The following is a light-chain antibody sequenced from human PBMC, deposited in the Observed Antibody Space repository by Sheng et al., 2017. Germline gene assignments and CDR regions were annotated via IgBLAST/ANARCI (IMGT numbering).Light chain of an antibody. CDR2: KAS. J-gene: IGKJ1*01. CDR1: QSINKW. V-gene: IGKV1-5*03. Sequence: DVQMTQSPSTVSASVGDRVTITCRASQSINKWLAWYQQKPGKAPTLLISKASDLENGVPSRFSGSGSGTVFTLTISSLQPDDFAMYFCQQYGSSPRSFGQGTKVEI. CDR3: QQYGSSPRS.